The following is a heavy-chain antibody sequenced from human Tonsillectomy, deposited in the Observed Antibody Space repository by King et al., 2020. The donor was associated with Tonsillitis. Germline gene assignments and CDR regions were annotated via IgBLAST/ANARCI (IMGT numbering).Heavy chain of an antibody. J-gene: IGHJ5*02. Sequence: VQLVESGGGLVQPGVSLRLSCTASVFTFCAYSMNSVRQAPGRGLEWLSYINTDSTAIYYADSVKGRCTISPDNAKNSVYLQMNSLRPEDTAVYYCAGDKGISDWFDPWGQGTLVTVSS. D-gene: IGHD3-10*01. V-gene: IGHV3-48*01. CDR1: VFTFCAYS. CDR3: AGDKGISDWFDP. CDR2: INTDSTAI.